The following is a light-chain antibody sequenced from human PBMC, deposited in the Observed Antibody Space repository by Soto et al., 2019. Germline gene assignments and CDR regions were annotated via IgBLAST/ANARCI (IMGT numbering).Light chain of an antibody. CDR1: QSVRSD. Sequence: EIVMTQSPATLSVSPGERATLSCRASQSVRSDLVWYQQKPGQAPRLLIYGASTRATAIPARYSGSGSGTEFNLTISSLQSEDFAVYYCQQYNNWPPITFGQGTRLEIK. CDR3: QQYNNWPPIT. V-gene: IGKV3-15*01. J-gene: IGKJ5*01. CDR2: GAS.